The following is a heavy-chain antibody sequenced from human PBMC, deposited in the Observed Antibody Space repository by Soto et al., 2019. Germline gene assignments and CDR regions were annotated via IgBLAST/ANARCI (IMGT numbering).Heavy chain of an antibody. CDR2: ISSSSSYI. CDR3: ARARVVVAATHYYYGMDV. J-gene: IGHJ6*02. CDR1: GFTFSSYS. Sequence: GGSLRLSCAASGFTFSSYSMNWVRQAPGKGLEWVSSISSSSSYIYYADSVKGRFTISRDNAKNSLYLQMNSLRAEDTAVYYCARARVVVAATHYYYGMDVWGQGTTVTVSS. D-gene: IGHD2-15*01. V-gene: IGHV3-21*01.